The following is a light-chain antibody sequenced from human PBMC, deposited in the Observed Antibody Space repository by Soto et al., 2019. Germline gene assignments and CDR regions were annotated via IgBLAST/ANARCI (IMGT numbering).Light chain of an antibody. CDR1: QSLSKN. Sequence: EIVVTQSPATLSVSPGERATLSCRASQSLSKNYLAWYQQKPGQAPRLLIYGASTRATGIPARFSGSGSGTEFTLTINSLQSEDFAVYYCHQYNDWPRWTFGQGTKVEIK. CDR3: HQYNDWPRWT. CDR2: GAS. V-gene: IGKV3-15*01. J-gene: IGKJ1*01.